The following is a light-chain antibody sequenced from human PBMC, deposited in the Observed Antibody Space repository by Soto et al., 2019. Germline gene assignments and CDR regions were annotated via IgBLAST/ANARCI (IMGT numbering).Light chain of an antibody. J-gene: IGLJ1*01. CDR2: DVS. CDR3: CSYTTSNTRQIV. V-gene: IGLV2-14*03. Sequence: QSVLTQPASVSGSPGQSITISCTGTSSDVGGYNYVSWYQQHPGKAPKLMIYDVSSRPSGVSNRFSGSKSGKTTSMTISGLQDDEEADYYCCSYTTSNTRQIVFGTGTKLTVL. CDR1: SSDVGGYNY.